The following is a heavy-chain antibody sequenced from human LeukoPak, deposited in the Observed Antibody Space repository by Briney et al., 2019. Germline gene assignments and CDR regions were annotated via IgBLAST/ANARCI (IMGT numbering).Heavy chain of an antibody. J-gene: IGHJ4*02. Sequence: GGSLRLSCAASGFAFSSQAMGWVRQAPGKGLEWVSVISDSGSITYYADSVKGRFTISRDNSKNTLFLQMNSLRAEDTAVYYCAKDARRTSGWYFFDYWGQGTLVAVSS. D-gene: IGHD6-19*01. CDR1: GFAFSSQA. CDR2: ISDSGSIT. CDR3: AKDARRTSGWYFFDY. V-gene: IGHV3-23*01.